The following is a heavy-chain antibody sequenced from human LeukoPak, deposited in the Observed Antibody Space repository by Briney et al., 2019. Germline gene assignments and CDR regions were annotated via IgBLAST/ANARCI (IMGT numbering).Heavy chain of an antibody. D-gene: IGHD1-1*01. V-gene: IGHV3-23*01. CDR1: GFTFSSYS. J-gene: IGHJ4*02. CDR3: AKGHSAHGTGFDC. CDR2: ISGNGDTT. Sequence: GGSLRLSCAASGFTFSSYSMNWVRQAPGKGLEWVSAISGNGDTTYYADSVKGRFTISRDNFKSTLYLQMNSLRVEDTAVYYCAKGHSAHGTGFDCWGQGTLVIVSS.